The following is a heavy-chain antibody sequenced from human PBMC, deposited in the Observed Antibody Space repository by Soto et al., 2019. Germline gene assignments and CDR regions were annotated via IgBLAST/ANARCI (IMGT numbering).Heavy chain of an antibody. CDR1: GGSISSSAYY. J-gene: IGHJ4*02. CDR3: ARKSDAVASKPPDY. D-gene: IGHD6-19*01. CDR2: IYYRGST. Sequence: QLQLQESGPGLVKPSETLSLTCTVSGGSISSSAYYWAWIRQPPGKGLEWIGSIYYRGSTYYNPSLKSRVTISVDTAKNQFSLKLSSVTAADTAVYYCARKSDAVASKPPDYWGQGTLVTVSS. V-gene: IGHV4-39*01.